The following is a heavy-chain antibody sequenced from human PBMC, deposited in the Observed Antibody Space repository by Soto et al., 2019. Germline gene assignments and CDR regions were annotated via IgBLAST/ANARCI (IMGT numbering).Heavy chain of an antibody. CDR2: ISSYGGST. V-gene: IGHV3-64*01. CDR1: GFTFSSYA. CDR3: ARDPDSSGYYYFDY. D-gene: IGHD3-22*01. J-gene: IGHJ4*02. Sequence: EVQLVESGGDLVQPGGSLRLSCAASGFTFSSYAMHWVRQAPGKGLGYVSAISSYGGSTYYANSVKGRFTISRDNSKSTLYLQMGSLRAEDMAVYYCARDPDSSGYYYFDYWGQGTLVTVSS.